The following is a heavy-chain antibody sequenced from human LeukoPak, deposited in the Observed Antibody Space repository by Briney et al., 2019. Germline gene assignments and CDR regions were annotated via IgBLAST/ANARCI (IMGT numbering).Heavy chain of an antibody. CDR3: ARGISAVVPRAFDL. CDR2: IGSSGLII. Sequence: GGSLRLSCVASGFNFNNHSLNWVRQAPGKGLEWVSYIGSSGLIIYYADSVKGRLTISRDNAKNSLFLQMSSLRAEDTAVYYCARGISAVVPRAFDLWGQGTMVTVSS. D-gene: IGHD2-15*01. J-gene: IGHJ3*01. CDR1: GFNFNNHS. V-gene: IGHV3-48*04.